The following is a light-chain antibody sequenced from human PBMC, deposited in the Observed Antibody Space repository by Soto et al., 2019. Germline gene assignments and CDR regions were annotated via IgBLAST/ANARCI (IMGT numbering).Light chain of an antibody. CDR2: GAS. J-gene: IGKJ4*01. Sequence: DIQMTQSPSSLSASVGDRVTVTCRASQSIATFLNWYQHKPGKAPKLLISGASNLQSEVPSRFSGSGSGTDFTLTINSLHPEDFATYYCQQSYSSLALTFGGGTKLEIK. V-gene: IGKV1-39*01. CDR3: QQSYSSLALT. CDR1: QSIATF.